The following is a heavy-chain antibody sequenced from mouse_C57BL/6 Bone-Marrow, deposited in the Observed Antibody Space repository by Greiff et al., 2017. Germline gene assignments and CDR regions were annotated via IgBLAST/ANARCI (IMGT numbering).Heavy chain of an antibody. CDR2: IFPGRGST. Sequence: VHLVESEPELVRPGASVKISCKAPGYTFTSHWMQWVRQRPGQGLEWIGGIFPGRGSTYYNEKFKGKATLTVDTSSSTAYMQLSSLTSEDSAVYCCARGGGDDGDPAWFAYWGQGTLVTVSA. D-gene: IGHD2-13*01. J-gene: IGHJ3*01. CDR3: ARGGGDDGDPAWFAY. V-gene: IGHV1-56*01. CDR1: GYTFTSHW.